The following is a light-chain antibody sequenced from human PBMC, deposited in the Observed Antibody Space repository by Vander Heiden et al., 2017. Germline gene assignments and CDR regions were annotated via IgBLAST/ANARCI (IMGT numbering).Light chain of an antibody. V-gene: IGLV3-1*01. J-gene: IGLJ2*01. CDR3: QAWDSSTVV. CDR1: KLGDKY. Sequence: YELTQPPSVSVSPGQTASITCSGDKLGDKYACWYQQKPGQSPVLVIYQDSKRPSGIPERFSGSNSGNTATLTISGTKAMDEADYYCQAWDSSTVVFGGGTKLTVL. CDR2: QDS.